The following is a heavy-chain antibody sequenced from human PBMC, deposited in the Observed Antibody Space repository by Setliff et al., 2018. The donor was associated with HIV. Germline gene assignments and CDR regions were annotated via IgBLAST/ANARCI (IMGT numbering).Heavy chain of an antibody. D-gene: IGHD2-8*01. V-gene: IGHV1-18*01. CDR3: ARSLLGLIVPSAQGIWYYFDY. CDR2: ISPYNGNT. J-gene: IGHJ4*02. CDR1: GYTFTNYA. Sequence: GASVKVSCKASGYTFTNYAIHWVRQAPGQGLEWMGWISPYNGNTRYSQKFQGRVTMTTDTSTSTAYMEVRGLRSDDTAVYYCARSLLGLIVPSAQGIWYYFDYWGQGTLVTVSS.